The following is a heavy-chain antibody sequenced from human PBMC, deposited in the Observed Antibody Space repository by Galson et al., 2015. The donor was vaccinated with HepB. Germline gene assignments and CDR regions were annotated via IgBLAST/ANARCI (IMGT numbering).Heavy chain of an antibody. CDR2: IDWDDDK. V-gene: IGHV2-70*11. CDR3: ARITSGDGDYVDIDY. Sequence: PALVKPTQTLTLTCTFSGFSLSTSGMCVSWIRQPPGKALEWLARIDWDDDKYYSTSLKTRLTISKDTSKNQVVLTMTNMDPVDTATYYCARITSGDGDYVDIDYWGQGTLVTVSS. J-gene: IGHJ4*02. CDR1: GFSLSTSGMC. D-gene: IGHD4-17*01.